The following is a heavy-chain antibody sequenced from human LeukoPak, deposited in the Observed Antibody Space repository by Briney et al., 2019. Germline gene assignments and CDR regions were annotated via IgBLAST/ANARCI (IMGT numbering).Heavy chain of an antibody. CDR1: GGSISSSNW. V-gene: IGHV4-4*02. D-gene: IGHD5-24*01. CDR3: ASLYRDGYKNYYYYYMDV. J-gene: IGHJ6*03. Sequence: SETLSLTCAVSGGSISSSNWWSWVRQPPGKGLEWIGEIYHSGSTNYNPSLKSRVTISVDKSKNQFSLKLSSVTAADTAVYYCASLYRDGYKNYYYYYMDVWGKGTTVTVSS. CDR2: IYHSGST.